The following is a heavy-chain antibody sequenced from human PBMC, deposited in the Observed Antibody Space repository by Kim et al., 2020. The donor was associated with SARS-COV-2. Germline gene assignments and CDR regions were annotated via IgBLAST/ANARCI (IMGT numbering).Heavy chain of an antibody. V-gene: IGHV4-39*01. CDR3: ACAYYVWGSYS. CDR2: T. Sequence: TYYHPSLKSRVTISVDTSKNQFSLKLNSVTAADTAVYYCACAYYVWGSYSWGQGTLVTVSS. J-gene: IGHJ5*02. D-gene: IGHD3-16*01.